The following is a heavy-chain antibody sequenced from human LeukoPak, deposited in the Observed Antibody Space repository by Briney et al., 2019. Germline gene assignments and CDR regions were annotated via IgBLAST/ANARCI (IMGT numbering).Heavy chain of an antibody. CDR2: IKQDGSEK. Sequence: GGSLRLSCAASGFTFSSYWMSWVRQAPGKGLEWVANIKQDGSEKYYVDSVKGRFTIFRDNAKNSLYLQMNSLRAEDTAVYYCARETYSSSWSGDYWGQGTLVTVSS. V-gene: IGHV3-7*01. CDR3: ARETYSSSWSGDY. J-gene: IGHJ4*02. D-gene: IGHD6-13*01. CDR1: GFTFSSYW.